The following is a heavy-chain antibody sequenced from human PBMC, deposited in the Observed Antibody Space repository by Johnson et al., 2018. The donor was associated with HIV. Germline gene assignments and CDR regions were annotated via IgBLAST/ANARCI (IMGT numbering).Heavy chain of an antibody. CDR1: GFTVSRNY. CDR2: IYSGGNT. CDR3: ARGCGGDCAHQEAFDI. D-gene: IGHD2-21*02. J-gene: IGHJ3*02. V-gene: IGHV3-53*01. Sequence: VQVLESGGGLIQPGGSLRLSCAASGFTVSRNYMNWVRQAPGKGLEWVSLIYSGGNTYYADSVRGRFTISRDNSKNTLYLQMNNLRAEDTAVYFCARGCGGDCAHQEAFDIWGQGTMVTVSS.